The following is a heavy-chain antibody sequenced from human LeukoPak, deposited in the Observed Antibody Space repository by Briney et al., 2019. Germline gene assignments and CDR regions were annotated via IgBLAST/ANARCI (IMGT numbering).Heavy chain of an antibody. CDR1: GFTLSRYG. CDR2: ISSNGGST. D-gene: IGHD6-13*01. CDR3: AKGRGSWPRYFDY. V-gene: IGHV3-64*04. J-gene: IGHJ4*02. Sequence: GGSLRLSCSASGFTLSRYGMHWVRQAPGKGPEYVSGISSNGGSTNYADSVKGRFTISRDNSKNTLYLQMNSLRADDTAVYYCAKGRGSWPRYFDYWGQGTLVTVSS.